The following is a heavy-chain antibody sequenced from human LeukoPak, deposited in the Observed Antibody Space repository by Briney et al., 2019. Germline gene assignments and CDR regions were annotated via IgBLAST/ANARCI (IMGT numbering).Heavy chain of an antibody. J-gene: IGHJ3*02. Sequence: SETLSLTCTVSGGSISSGGYYWSWIRQHPGKGLEWIGYIYYSGSTYYNPSLKSRVTISVDTSKNQFSLKLSSVTAADTAVYYCARDLGRNDVAFDIWGQGTMVTVSS. CDR2: IYYSGST. CDR1: GGSISSGGYY. V-gene: IGHV4-31*03. D-gene: IGHD1-1*01. CDR3: ARDLGRNDVAFDI.